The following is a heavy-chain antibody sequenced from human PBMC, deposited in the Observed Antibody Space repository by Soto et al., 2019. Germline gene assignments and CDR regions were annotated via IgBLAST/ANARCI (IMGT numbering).Heavy chain of an antibody. J-gene: IGHJ3*01. CDR1: GFTFDYFW. CDR3: ARGDRGGFDL. V-gene: IGHV3-74*01. Sequence: EVQLVESGGGLVQPGESLRLSCAASGFTFDYFWMHWVRQAPGKGLVWVSRVHSDGTTTTYADSVKGRFTISRDNARNTVSLQMSSLRAEDTAIYYCARGDRGGFDLWGHGTVVTVSS. CDR2: VHSDGTTT. D-gene: IGHD3-10*01.